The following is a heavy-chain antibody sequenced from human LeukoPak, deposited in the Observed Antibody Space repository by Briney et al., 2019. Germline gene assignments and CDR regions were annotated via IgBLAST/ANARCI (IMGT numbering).Heavy chain of an antibody. CDR3: ARANPFHYYDSSGYPDY. D-gene: IGHD3-22*01. V-gene: IGHV3-21*01. CDR1: GFTFSSYS. J-gene: IGHJ4*02. Sequence: PGGSLRLSCAASGFTFSSYSMNWVRQAPGKGLEWVSSITSSSSYIYYADSVKGRFTISRDNAKNSLYLQMNSLRAEDTAVYYCARANPFHYYDSSGYPDYWGQGTLVTVSS. CDR2: ITSSSSYI.